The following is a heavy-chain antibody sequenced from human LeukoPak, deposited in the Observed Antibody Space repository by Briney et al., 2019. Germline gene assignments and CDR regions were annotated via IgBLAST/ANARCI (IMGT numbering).Heavy chain of an antibody. J-gene: IGHJ4*02. D-gene: IGHD6-13*01. CDR1: GFTFSSYW. V-gene: IGHV3-7*01. CDR3: ARAQRLGSAAGPVDY. Sequence: GGSLRLSCAASGFTFSSYWMSWVRQAPGKGLEWVANIKQDGSEKYYVDSEKGRFTISRDNAKNSLYLQMNSLRAEDTAVYYCARAQRLGSAAGPVDYWGQGTLVTVSS. CDR2: IKQDGSEK.